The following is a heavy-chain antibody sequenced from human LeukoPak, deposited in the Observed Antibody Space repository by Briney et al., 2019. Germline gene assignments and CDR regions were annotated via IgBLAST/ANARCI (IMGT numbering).Heavy chain of an antibody. CDR2: IKTDGYDK. CDR3: ARALYTHGWSPDYFDP. V-gene: IGHV3-7*01. CDR1: GFTFSNYW. J-gene: IGHJ4*02. Sequence: GGSLRLSCAASGFTFSNYWMGWVRQAPGKGLEWVANIKTDGYDKYYADSVKGRFTISRDNAKSSLYLQMDSLRAEDTAVYYCARALYTHGWSPDYFDPWGQGTLVTVSS. D-gene: IGHD6-19*01.